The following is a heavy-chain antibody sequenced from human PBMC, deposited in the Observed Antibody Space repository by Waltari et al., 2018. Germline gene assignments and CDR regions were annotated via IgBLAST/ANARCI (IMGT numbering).Heavy chain of an antibody. J-gene: IGHJ4*02. Sequence: EVQLLESGGGLVQPGGSLRLSCAASGFTFSSYAMSWVRQAPGKGLEWVSAISGSGGSTYYADSGKGRFTISRDNSKNTLYLQMNSLRAEDTAVYYCAKDTYYDILTGYSPLDYWGQGTLVTVSS. CDR1: GFTFSSYA. V-gene: IGHV3-23*01. CDR3: AKDTYYDILTGYSPLDY. D-gene: IGHD3-9*01. CDR2: ISGSGGST.